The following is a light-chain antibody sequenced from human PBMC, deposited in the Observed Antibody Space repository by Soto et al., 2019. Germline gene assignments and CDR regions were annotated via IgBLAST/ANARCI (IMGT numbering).Light chain of an antibody. V-gene: IGKV1-5*01. CDR1: QSIDTW. CDR3: QQYKTYSRT. J-gene: IGKJ1*01. CDR2: DAS. Sequence: DIQMTQSPSTLSASVGDRVTITCRASQSIDTWLAWYQHKPGKAPNLLIYDASSLQSGVASRFGGSGSGTEFTLTISSLQPDDFDTYYCQQYKTYSRTFGQGTTVEIK.